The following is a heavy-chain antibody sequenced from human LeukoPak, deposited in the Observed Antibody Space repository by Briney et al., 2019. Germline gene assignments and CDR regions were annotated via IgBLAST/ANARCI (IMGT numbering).Heavy chain of an antibody. CDR3: ARRAYSDYGGVSVDP. D-gene: IGHD4-11*01. Sequence: PSETLSLTCTVSGGSISSRSYYWGWVRQPPGKGLDWIGIIYYSGSTHYDPSLKSRVTISVDTSKNQFSLKLSSVTAADTAVYYCARRAYSDYGGVSVDPWGQGTLVTVSS. V-gene: IGHV4-39*01. CDR2: IYYSGST. CDR1: GGSISSRSYY. J-gene: IGHJ5*02.